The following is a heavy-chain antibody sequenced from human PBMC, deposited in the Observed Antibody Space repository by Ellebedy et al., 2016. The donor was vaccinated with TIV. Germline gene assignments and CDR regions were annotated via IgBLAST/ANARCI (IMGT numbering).Heavy chain of an antibody. CDR3: ARDDPSGWLDP. CDR1: GGPVSSGRYY. Sequence: MPSETLSLTCTVPGGPVSSGRYYWSWIRQPPGKGLEWVGYIYYSGSTNYNPSLTSRVTISIDTSKNQFSLRLTSVTAADTAVYYCARDDPSGWLDPWGQGTLVTVSS. J-gene: IGHJ5*02. V-gene: IGHV4-61*01. D-gene: IGHD3-10*01. CDR2: IYYSGST.